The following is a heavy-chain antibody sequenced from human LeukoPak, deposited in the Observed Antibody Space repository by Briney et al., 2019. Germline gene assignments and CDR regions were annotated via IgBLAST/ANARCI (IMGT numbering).Heavy chain of an antibody. CDR3: ARAGRADGDYHYFEY. CDR2: KSYDGSNK. J-gene: IGHJ4*02. V-gene: IGHV3-30-3*01. D-gene: IGHD4-17*01. Sequence: PGGSLRLSCAASGVIFNNFAFHWVRQAPGKGLEWVAAKSYDGSNKYYADSVRGRLTISRDNSKNTLYLQMNSLRAEDTAVYYCARAGRADGDYHYFEYWGQGTLVTVSS. CDR1: GVIFNNFA.